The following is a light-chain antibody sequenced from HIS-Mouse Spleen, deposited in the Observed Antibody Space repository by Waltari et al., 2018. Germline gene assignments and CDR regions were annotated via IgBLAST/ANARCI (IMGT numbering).Light chain of an antibody. Sequence: QSALTQPASVSGSPGQSITISCTGTSSAVGGYNYVSWYQQHPGKAPTLMIYDVSNRPSGVSNRFSGSKSGNTASLTISGLQAEDEADYYCSSYTSSSFNVVFGGGTKLTVL. CDR2: DVS. CDR3: SSYTSSSFNVV. J-gene: IGLJ2*01. V-gene: IGLV2-14*03. CDR1: SSAVGGYNY.